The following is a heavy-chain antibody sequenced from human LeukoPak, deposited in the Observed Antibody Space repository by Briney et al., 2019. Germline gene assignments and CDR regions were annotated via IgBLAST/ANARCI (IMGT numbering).Heavy chain of an antibody. V-gene: IGHV3-30*18. CDR2: ISYDGSNK. J-gene: IGHJ4*02. Sequence: GRSLRLSCAASRFTFSSNGMHWVRQAPGKGLEWVAVISYDGSNKYYADSVKGRFTISRDNSKNTLYLQMNSLRAEDTAVYYCAKYLDLGEQIAVAAGFDYWGQGTLVTVSS. CDR3: AKYLDLGEQIAVAAGFDY. D-gene: IGHD6-19*01. CDR1: RFTFSSNG.